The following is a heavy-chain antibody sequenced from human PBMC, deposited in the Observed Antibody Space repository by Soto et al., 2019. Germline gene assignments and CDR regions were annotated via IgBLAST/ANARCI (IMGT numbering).Heavy chain of an antibody. CDR3: ATGVQSYDILTFDY. V-gene: IGHV1-24*01. J-gene: IGHJ4*02. CDR1: GYTLTELS. Sequence: GASVKVSCKVSGYTLTELSMHWVRQAPGKGLEWMGGFDPEDGETIYAQKFQGRVTMTEDTSTDTAYMELSSLRSEDTAVYYCATGVQSYDILTFDYWGQGTLVTVSS. D-gene: IGHD3-9*01. CDR2: FDPEDGET.